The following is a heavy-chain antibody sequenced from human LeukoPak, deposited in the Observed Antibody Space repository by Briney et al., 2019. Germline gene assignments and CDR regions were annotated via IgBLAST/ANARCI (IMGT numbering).Heavy chain of an antibody. D-gene: IGHD2-15*01. CDR2: IYYSGST. J-gene: IGHJ6*02. CDR1: GGSISSSGYY. CDR3: AGGAVVVAATPYYYYGMYV. V-gene: IGHV4-39*07. Sequence: SETLSLTCTVAGGSISSSGYYWGWIRQPPGKGLEWIGSIYYSGSTYYNPSLKSRVTISGDTSKNQFSLKLSSVTAADTAVYYCAGGAVVVAATPYYYYGMYVWGQGTTVTVSS.